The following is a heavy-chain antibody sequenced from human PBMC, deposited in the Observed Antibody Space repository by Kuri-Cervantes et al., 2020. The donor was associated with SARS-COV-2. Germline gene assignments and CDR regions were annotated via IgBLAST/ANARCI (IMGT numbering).Heavy chain of an antibody. J-gene: IGHJ4*02. D-gene: IGHD6-13*01. CDR1: GYTFTSYA. V-gene: IGHV1-3*01. Sequence: ASVKVSCKASGYTFTSYAMHWVRQAPGQRLEWMGWINAGNGNTKYSQKFQGRVTITRDTSASTAYMELSSLRSEDTAVYYCANGHSSSWYYFDYWGQGTLVTVS. CDR2: INAGNGNT. CDR3: ANGHSSSWYYFDY.